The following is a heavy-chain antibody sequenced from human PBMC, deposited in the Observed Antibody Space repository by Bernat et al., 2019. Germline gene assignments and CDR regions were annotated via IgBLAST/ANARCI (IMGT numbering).Heavy chain of an antibody. J-gene: IGHJ4*02. V-gene: IGHV1-46*03. D-gene: IGHD2-2*01. CDR3: ARGYCSSISCLGDVDY. CDR1: GYTFTNYY. Sequence: VQLVQSGAEVKKPGASVNVSCKASGYTFTNYYMHWVRQAPGQGLEWMGIINPSVGSTNYAQKFQGRLTVTRDTSTSTVYMELSSLRSEDTAVYFCARGYCSSISCLGDVDYWGQGNLVIVSS. CDR2: INPSVGST.